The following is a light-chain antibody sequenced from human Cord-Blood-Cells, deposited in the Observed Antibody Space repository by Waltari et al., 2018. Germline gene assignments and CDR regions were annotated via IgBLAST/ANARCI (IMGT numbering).Light chain of an antibody. J-gene: IGKJ2*01. V-gene: IGKV1-39*01. Sequence: DIQMTQSPSSLSASVGDRVNITCRASQDISNYLNWYQQKPGKAPKLLIYAASSLQSGVPSRFSGSGSGTDFTLTISSLQPEDFATYYCQQSYSTPYTFGQGTRLEIK. CDR2: AAS. CDR1: QDISNY. CDR3: QQSYSTPYT.